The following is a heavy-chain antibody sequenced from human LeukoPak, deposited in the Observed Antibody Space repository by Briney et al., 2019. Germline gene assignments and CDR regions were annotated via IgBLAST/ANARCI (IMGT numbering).Heavy chain of an antibody. CDR3: VRPPQLIAAAGTYNWFDS. V-gene: IGHV1-2*02. J-gene: IGHJ5*01. CDR2: INPNSGGT. D-gene: IGHD6-13*01. CDR1: GYTFTDYY. Sequence: ASVKVSCKASGYTFTDYYMHWVRQAPGQGLEWMGWINPNSGGTNYAQKFQGGVTMTRDTSINTAYMELSRLRSDDTAVYYCVRPPQLIAAAGTYNWFDSWGQGTLVTVSS.